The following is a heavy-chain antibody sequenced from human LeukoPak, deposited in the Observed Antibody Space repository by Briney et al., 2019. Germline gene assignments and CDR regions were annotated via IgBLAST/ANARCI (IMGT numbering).Heavy chain of an antibody. Sequence: PSETLSLTCTVSGGSISSGDYYWSWIRQPPGKGLEWIGYIYYSGSTYYNPSLKSRVTIPVDTSKNQFSLKLSSVTAADTAVYYCARDQRYCSGGNCYFFDYWGQGTLVTVSS. V-gene: IGHV4-30-4*01. D-gene: IGHD2-15*01. J-gene: IGHJ4*02. CDR2: IYYSGST. CDR3: ARDQRYCSGGNCYFFDY. CDR1: GGSISSGDYY.